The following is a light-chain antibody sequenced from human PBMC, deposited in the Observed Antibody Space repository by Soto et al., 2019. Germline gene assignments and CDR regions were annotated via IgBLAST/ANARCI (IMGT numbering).Light chain of an antibody. J-gene: IGKJ4*01. V-gene: IGKV1-33*01. CDR2: DAS. CDR3: QQYDNLPLT. Sequence: IQMTQSPSSLSASVGDRFTITCHSSQGINNYLSCYQQKSGKAPKLLIYDASDLETGVPSRFSGSGSGTDFTFTISSLQPEDIATYYCQQYDNLPLTFGGGTKVDIK. CDR1: QGINNY.